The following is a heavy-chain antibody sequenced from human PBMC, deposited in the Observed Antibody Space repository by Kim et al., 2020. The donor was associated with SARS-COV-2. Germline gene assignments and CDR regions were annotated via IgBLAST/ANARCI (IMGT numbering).Heavy chain of an antibody. Sequence: SVKVSCKASGGTFSHYAFSWVRQAPGQGLEWMGGIIPIFGTANYAQKFQGRVTITADESTSTAYMELSSLRSEDTAVYYCARAGYSNRGSFYYGMNVWGQGTTVTVSS. V-gene: IGHV1-69*13. J-gene: IGHJ6*02. CDR1: GGTFSHYA. D-gene: IGHD6-13*01. CDR2: IIPIFGTA. CDR3: ARAGYSNRGSFYYGMNV.